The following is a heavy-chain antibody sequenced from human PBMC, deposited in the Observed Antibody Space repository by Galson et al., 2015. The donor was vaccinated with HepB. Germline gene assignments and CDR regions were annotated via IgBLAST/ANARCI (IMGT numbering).Heavy chain of an antibody. J-gene: IGHJ4*02. CDR2: INWNGGST. D-gene: IGHD6-19*01. V-gene: IGHV3-20*04. CDR1: GFTFDDYG. CDR3: ARQRYSSGWYYFDY. Sequence: SLRLSCAASGFTFDDYGMSWVRQAPGKGLEWVSGINWNGGSTGYADSVKGRFTISRDNAKNSLYLQMNSLRAEDTALYYCARQRYSSGWYYFDYWGQGTLLNVYS.